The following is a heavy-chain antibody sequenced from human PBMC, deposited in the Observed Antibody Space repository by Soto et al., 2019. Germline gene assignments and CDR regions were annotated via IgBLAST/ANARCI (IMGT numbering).Heavy chain of an antibody. J-gene: IGHJ3*02. CDR3: TRHGLDFWSGLDAFDI. CDR1: GFTFSVSA. CDR2: IRSKANSYAT. Sequence: EVQLVESGGGLVQPGGSLKLSCAASGFTFSVSAMHWVRQASGKGLEWVGRIRSKANSYATAYAASVKGRFTISRDDSKNTAYLQMNSLKTEDTAVYYCTRHGLDFWSGLDAFDIWGQGTMVTVSS. V-gene: IGHV3-73*02. D-gene: IGHD3-3*01.